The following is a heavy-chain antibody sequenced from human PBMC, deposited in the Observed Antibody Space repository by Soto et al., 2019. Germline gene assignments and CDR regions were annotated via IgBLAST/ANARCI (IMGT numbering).Heavy chain of an antibody. Sequence: ASVKVSCKASGYTFTSYDINWVRQATGQGLEWMGWMNPNSGNTGYAQKFQGRVTMTRNTSISTAYMELSSLRSEDTAVYYCASDFRWKYGPRAFDIWGQGTMVTVSS. CDR3: ASDFRWKYGPRAFDI. CDR1: GYTFTSYD. D-gene: IGHD1-7*01. CDR2: MNPNSGNT. J-gene: IGHJ3*02. V-gene: IGHV1-8*01.